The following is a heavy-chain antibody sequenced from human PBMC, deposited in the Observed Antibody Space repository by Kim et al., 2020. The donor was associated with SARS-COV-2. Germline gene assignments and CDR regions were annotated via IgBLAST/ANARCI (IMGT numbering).Heavy chain of an antibody. CDR3: ARVGQLDPYYFDY. CDR2: TYYRSKWYN. V-gene: IGHV6-1*01. CDR1: GDSVSSNSAA. D-gene: IGHD1-1*01. J-gene: IGHJ4*02. Sequence: SQTLSLTCAISGDSVSSNSAAWHWIRQSPSRGLEWLGRTYYRSKWYNDYAVSVKSRITINPDTSKNQFSLQLNSVTPEDTAVYYCARVGQLDPYYFDYWGQGTLVTVSS.